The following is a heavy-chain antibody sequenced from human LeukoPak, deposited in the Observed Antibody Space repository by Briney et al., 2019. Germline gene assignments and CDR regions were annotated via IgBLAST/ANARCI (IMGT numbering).Heavy chain of an antibody. J-gene: IGHJ4*02. V-gene: IGHV3-15*01. CDR2: IKRKIDGETT. CDR1: GFTFSDCW. Sequence: GGSLRLPCATSGFTFSDCWMSWVRQAPGKGLEWVGRIKRKIDGETTDYGAPVKGRFTISRDDSKNTLSLQMNSLQTEDTAVYYCVAGLGSSELDYWGQGTLVTVSS. CDR3: VAGLGSSELDY. D-gene: IGHD3-9*01.